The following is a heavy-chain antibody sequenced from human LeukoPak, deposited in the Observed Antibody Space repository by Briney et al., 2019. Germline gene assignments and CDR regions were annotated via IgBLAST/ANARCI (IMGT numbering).Heavy chain of an antibody. V-gene: IGHV4-61*02. D-gene: IGHD3-22*01. CDR3: ASSYGESSGYIPWAF. CDR1: GGSISSGSYY. Sequence: SQTLSLTCTVSGGSISSGSYYWSWIRQPAGKGLEWIGRIYTSGSTSYNPSLKSRVTISIDTSKNQFSLKLSSVTAADTAVYYCASSYGESSGYIPWAFWGQGTMVTVSS. J-gene: IGHJ3*01. CDR2: IYTSGST.